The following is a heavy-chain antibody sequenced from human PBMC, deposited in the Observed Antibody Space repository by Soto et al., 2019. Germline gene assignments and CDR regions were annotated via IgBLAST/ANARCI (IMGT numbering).Heavy chain of an antibody. J-gene: IGHJ3*02. D-gene: IGHD3-16*02. CDR2: IYHSGST. CDR3: ARDPTDYVWGSYRYTVSFDI. CDR1: GYSISSGYY. Sequence: SETLSLTCAVSGYSISSGYYWGWIRQPPGKGLEWIGSIYHSGSTYYNPSLKSRVTISVDTSKNQFSLKLSSVTAADTAVYYCARDPTDYVWGSYRYTVSFDIWGQGTMVTVSS. V-gene: IGHV4-38-2*02.